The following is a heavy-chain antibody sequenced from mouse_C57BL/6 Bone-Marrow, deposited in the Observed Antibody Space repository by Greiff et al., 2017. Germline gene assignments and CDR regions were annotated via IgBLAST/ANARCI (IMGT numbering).Heavy chain of an antibody. V-gene: IGHV14-4*01. CDR3: TTVFITTVVATGAMDY. J-gene: IGHJ4*01. CDR1: GFNIKDDY. Sequence: VQLQQPGAELVRPGASVKLSCTASGFNIKDDYMHWVKQRPEQGLEWIGWIDPENGDTEYASKFQGKATITADTSSNPAYLQLSSLTSEDTAVYYCTTVFITTVVATGAMDYWGQGTSVTVSS. D-gene: IGHD1-1*01. CDR2: IDPENGDT.